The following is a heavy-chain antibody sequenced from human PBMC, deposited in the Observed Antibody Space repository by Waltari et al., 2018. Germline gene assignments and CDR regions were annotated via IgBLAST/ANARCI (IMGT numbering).Heavy chain of an antibody. J-gene: IGHJ4*02. CDR3: ARDISGSYSADY. D-gene: IGHD3-22*01. CDR1: GYSISSGYS. Sequence: QVQLQESGPGLVKPSETLSLTCAVSGYSISSGYSWGWIRQPPGKGLEWIGRIYHSGSTYYNPSLKSRVTISVDTSKNQFSLKRSSVTAADTAVYYCARDISGSYSADYWGQGTLVTVSS. V-gene: IGHV4-38-2*02. CDR2: IYHSGST.